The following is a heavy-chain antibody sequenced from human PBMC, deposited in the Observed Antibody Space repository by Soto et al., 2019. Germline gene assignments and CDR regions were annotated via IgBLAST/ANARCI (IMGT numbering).Heavy chain of an antibody. J-gene: IGHJ3*02. CDR1: GGTFSSYA. CDR3: ARDKGITMIVGYAFDI. V-gene: IGHV1-69*06. Sequence: SVKVSCKASGGTFSSYAISWVRQAPGQGLEWMGGIIPIFGTANYAQKFQGRVTITADKSTSTAYMELSSLRSEDTAVYYCARDKGITMIVGYAFDIWGQGTMVTV. D-gene: IGHD3-22*01. CDR2: IIPIFGTA.